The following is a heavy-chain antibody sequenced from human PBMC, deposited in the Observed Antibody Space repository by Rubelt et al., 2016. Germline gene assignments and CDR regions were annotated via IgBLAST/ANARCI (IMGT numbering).Heavy chain of an antibody. J-gene: IGHJ2*01. CDR1: GYSISSGGFS. D-gene: IGHD3-10*01. CDR3: ARDREDWYFEL. CDR2: IFHSGGT. V-gene: IGHV4-30-2*02. Sequence: QLQLQESGSGLVTPSQTLSLTCAVSGYSISSGGFSWTWIRQPPGKGLEWIGYIFHSGGTSYNPSLKSRVTISVDTSKNQFSLKLSSVTAADTAVYYCARDREDWYFELWGRGTLVTVSS.